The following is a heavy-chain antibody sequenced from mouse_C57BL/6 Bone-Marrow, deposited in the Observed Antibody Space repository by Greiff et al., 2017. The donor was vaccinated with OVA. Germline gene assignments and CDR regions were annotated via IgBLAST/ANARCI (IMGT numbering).Heavy chain of an antibody. CDR2: IYPGSGNT. Sequence: QVQLQQSGPELVKPGASVKISCKASGYSFTSYYIHWVKQRPGQGLEWIGWIYPGSGNTKYNEKFKGKATLTADTSSSTAYMQLSSLTSEDSAVYYCARSYDYDGAFYAMDYWGQGTSVTVSS. V-gene: IGHV1-66*01. J-gene: IGHJ4*01. CDR1: GYSFTSYY. CDR3: ARSYDYDGAFYAMDY. D-gene: IGHD2-4*01.